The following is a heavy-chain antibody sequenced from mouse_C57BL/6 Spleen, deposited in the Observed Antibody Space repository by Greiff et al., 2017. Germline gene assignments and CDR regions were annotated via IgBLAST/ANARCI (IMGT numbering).Heavy chain of an antibody. CDR1: GFTFSSYA. Sequence: EVQVVESGEGLVKPGGSLKLSCAASGFTFSSYAMSWVRQTPEKRLEWVAYISSGGDYIYYADTVKGRFTISRDNARNTLYLQMSSLKSEDTAMYYCTRNYYGSSYVLYAMDYWGQGTSVTVSS. V-gene: IGHV5-9-1*02. D-gene: IGHD1-1*01. CDR3: TRNYYGSSYVLYAMDY. J-gene: IGHJ4*01. CDR2: ISSGGDYI.